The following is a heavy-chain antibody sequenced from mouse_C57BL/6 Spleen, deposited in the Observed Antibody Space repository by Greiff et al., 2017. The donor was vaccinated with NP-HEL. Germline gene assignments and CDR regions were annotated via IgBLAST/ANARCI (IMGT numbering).Heavy chain of an antibody. V-gene: IGHV1-18*01. CDR1: GYTFTDYN. CDR2: INPNNGGT. Sequence: EVQLQQSGPELVKPGASVKIPCKASGYTFTDYNMDWVKQSHGKSLEWIGDINPNNGGTIYNQKFKGKATLTVDKSSSTAYMELRSLTAEDTAVYYCARRSPGFAYWGQGTLVTVSA. J-gene: IGHJ3*01. CDR3: ARRSPGFAY.